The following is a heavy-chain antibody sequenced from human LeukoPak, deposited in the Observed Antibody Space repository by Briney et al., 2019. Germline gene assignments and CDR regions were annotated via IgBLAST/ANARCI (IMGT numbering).Heavy chain of an antibody. D-gene: IGHD4-23*01. Sequence: ASVKVSCKVSGYTLTELSMHWVRQAPGKGLEWMGGFDPEDGETIYAQKFQGRVTMTEDTSTDTAYMELSSLRSEDTAVYYCATVATVVTPTLYGMDVWGQGTTVTVSS. J-gene: IGHJ6*02. CDR3: ATVATVVTPTLYGMDV. CDR1: GYTLTELS. V-gene: IGHV1-24*01. CDR2: FDPEDGET.